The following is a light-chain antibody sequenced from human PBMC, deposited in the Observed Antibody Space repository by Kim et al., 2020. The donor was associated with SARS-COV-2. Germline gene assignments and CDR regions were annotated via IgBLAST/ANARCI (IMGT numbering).Light chain of an antibody. CDR2: GNT. V-gene: IGLV1-40*01. CDR1: SSSIGAGHD. J-gene: IGLJ2*01. CDR3: QSYDTSLRGSV. Sequence: RVTTSGTGSSSSIGAGHDDHWCQQVPGTVPRLLIYGNTKRPSGIPDRFSASKSGSSASLAITGLHAEDEAEYFCQSYDTSLRGSVFGGGTQLTVL.